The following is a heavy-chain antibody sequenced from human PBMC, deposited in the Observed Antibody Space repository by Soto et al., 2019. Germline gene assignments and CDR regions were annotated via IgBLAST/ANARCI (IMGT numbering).Heavy chain of an antibody. V-gene: IGHV3-23*01. CDR1: GFTFSSYA. CDR2: ISSSGGST. J-gene: IGHJ4*02. CDR3: ARGGGDYGSGSCPFWY. Sequence: EVQLLESGGGLVQPGGSLRLSCAASGFTFSSYAMSWVRQAPGKGLEWVSGISSSGGSTYYADSVKGRFTISRDNSKNPLYLQTNSLRAEDTAVYYCARGGGDYGSGSCPFWYWGQGTLVTVSS. D-gene: IGHD3-10*01.